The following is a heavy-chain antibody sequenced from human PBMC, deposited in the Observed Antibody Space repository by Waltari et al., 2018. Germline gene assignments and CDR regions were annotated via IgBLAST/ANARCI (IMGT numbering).Heavy chain of an antibody. CDR2: IRSNDYTGGT. CDR3: TREDDGNDSGAFDL. D-gene: IGHD5-12*01. CDR1: GFTFSNYA. Sequence: EVQLVESGGDMVQPGRSLRLSCTGSGFTFSNYAITWVSQAPGKGLEWVGFIRSNDYTGGTSFAASVGGRFTISRDDSKRTAYLQMNALQTDDSATYYCTREDDGNDSGAFDLWGQGTLVTVSS. V-gene: IGHV3-49*04. J-gene: IGHJ3*01.